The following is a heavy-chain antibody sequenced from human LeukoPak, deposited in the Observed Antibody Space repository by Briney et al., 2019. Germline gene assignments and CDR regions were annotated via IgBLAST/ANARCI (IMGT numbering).Heavy chain of an antibody. D-gene: IGHD5-24*01. V-gene: IGHV1-24*01. CDR2: FDPEDGET. CDR3: AIPPLLRDGYNNFDY. J-gene: IGHJ4*02. Sequence: GASVKVSCKVSGYTLTELSMHWVRQAPGKGLEWMGGFDPEDGETIYAQKFQGRVTMTEDTSTDTAYMELSSLRSEDTAVYYCAIPPLLRDGYNNFDYWGQGTLVTVSS. CDR1: GYTLTELS.